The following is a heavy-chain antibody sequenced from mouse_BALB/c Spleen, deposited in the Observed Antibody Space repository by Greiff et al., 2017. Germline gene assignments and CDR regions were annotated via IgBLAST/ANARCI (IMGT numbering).Heavy chain of an antibody. CDR3: SGGCAMDY. CDR1: GFTFSSFG. D-gene: IGHD3-3*01. Sequence: EVKLVESGGGLVQPGGSRKLSCAASGFTFSSFGMHWVRQAPEKGLEWVAYISSGSSTIYYADTVKGRFTISRDNPKNTLFLQMTSLRSEDTAMYYCSGGCAMDYWGQGTSVTVSS. V-gene: IGHV5-17*02. J-gene: IGHJ4*01. CDR2: ISSGSSTI.